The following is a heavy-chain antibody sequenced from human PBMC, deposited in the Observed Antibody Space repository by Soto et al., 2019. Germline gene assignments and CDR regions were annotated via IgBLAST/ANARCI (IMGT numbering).Heavy chain of an antibody. J-gene: IGHJ5*02. V-gene: IGHV3-74*01. CDR1: GFSISSYW. CDR2: INSDESST. CDR3: ARSKATFGKNWFDP. Sequence: GGSLRLSCAASGFSISSYWMHWVRQAPGKGLVWVSRINSDESSTDYADSVKDRFTISRDNAKNTLYLQMNSLRAEDTALYYCARSKATFGKNWFDPWGQGTLVTVSS. D-gene: IGHD3-16*01.